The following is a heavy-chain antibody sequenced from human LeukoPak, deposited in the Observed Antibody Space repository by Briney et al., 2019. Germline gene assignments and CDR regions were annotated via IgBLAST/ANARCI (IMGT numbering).Heavy chain of an antibody. Sequence: GESLKISCKGSGYSFTSLWIGWVRQMPGKGLEWMGIIYPGDSDTRYSPSFEGQVTFSADKSISTAYLEWSNLKASDTAIYYCARRYGRPFDYWGQGTLVTVSS. D-gene: IGHD4-17*01. V-gene: IGHV5-51*01. J-gene: IGHJ4*02. CDR1: GYSFTSLW. CDR2: IYPGDSDT. CDR3: ARRYGRPFDY.